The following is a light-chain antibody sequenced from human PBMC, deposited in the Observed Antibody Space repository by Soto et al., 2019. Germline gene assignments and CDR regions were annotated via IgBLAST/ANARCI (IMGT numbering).Light chain of an antibody. CDR2: AAS. J-gene: IGKJ2*01. V-gene: IGKV1-39*01. CDR1: QSISSY. CDR3: QQSYSTLYT. Sequence: DIQMTQSPSSLSASVGDRVTITCRASQSISSYLNWYQQKPGKAPSLLIYAASSLQSGVPSRFSGSGSGTDFTLTIRSLQPDDFTTYFCQQSYSTLYTIGQGPKLEIK.